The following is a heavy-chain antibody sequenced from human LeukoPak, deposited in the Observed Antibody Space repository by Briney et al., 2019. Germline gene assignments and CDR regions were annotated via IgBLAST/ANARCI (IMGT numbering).Heavy chain of an antibody. CDR3: ARDPPLAGDRLGAFDI. V-gene: IGHV4-4*02. J-gene: IGHJ3*02. Sequence: SETLSLTCAVSGGSISSSNWWSWVRQPPGKGLEWIGEIYHSGSTNYNPSLKSRVTISVDKSKNQFSLKLSSVTAADTAIYYCARDPPLAGDRLGAFDIWGQGIMVTVSP. CDR2: IYHSGST. CDR1: GGSISSSNW. D-gene: IGHD7-27*01.